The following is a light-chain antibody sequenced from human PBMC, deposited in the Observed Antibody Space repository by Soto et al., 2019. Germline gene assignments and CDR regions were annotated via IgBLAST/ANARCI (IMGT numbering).Light chain of an antibody. V-gene: IGKV1-5*01. CDR3: LQDYNYPYT. CDR1: QSVSNW. J-gene: IGKJ2*01. CDR2: DVS. Sequence: DIQMTQSPSTLSSSVGESVTLTCRASQSVSNWLAWYKQKPGKAPKLLIYDVSSLESGVPSRFRGSGSGTEFILNISSLQPDDFETYYCLQDYNYPYTFGQGTKVDIK.